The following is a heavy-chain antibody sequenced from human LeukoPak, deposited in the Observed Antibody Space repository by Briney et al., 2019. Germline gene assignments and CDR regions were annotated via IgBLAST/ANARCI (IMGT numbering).Heavy chain of an antibody. V-gene: IGHV4-34*01. Sequence: SETLSLTCAVYGGSFSGYYWSWIRQPPGKGLEWIGEIKHSGSTNYNPSLKSRVTISVDTSKNQFSLKLSSVTAADTAVYYCARLGELANWYFDLWGRGTLVTVSS. CDR2: IKHSGST. CDR3: ARLGELANWYFDL. CDR1: GGSFSGYY. J-gene: IGHJ2*01. D-gene: IGHD3-10*01.